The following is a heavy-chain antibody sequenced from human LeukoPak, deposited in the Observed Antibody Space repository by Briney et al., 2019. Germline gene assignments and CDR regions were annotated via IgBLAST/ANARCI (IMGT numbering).Heavy chain of an antibody. D-gene: IGHD3-9*01. CDR3: AREISDYDHLTGYRAYFFDY. Sequence: GGSLRLSCAASGFTFSSYAMTWVRQAPGKGLEWVSTISASVGTTYYADSVEGRFTISSDNSKNTLYLQMNSLRAEDTAVYYCAREISDYDHLTGYRAYFFDYWGQGTLVTVSS. CDR2: ISASVGTT. J-gene: IGHJ4*02. CDR1: GFTFSSYA. V-gene: IGHV3-23*01.